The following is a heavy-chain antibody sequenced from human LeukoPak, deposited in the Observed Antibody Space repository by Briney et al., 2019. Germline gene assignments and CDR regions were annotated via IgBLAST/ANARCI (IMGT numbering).Heavy chain of an antibody. CDR2: ISPTGSTT. J-gene: IGHJ4*02. CDR1: GFSFRGHW. CDR3: ARGPNSNWSGLDF. V-gene: IGHV3-74*01. D-gene: IGHD6-6*01. Sequence: GGSLRLSCTASGFSFRGHWMHWARQLPGKGLVWVSRISPTGSTTSYADSVKGRFTVSRDNAKNTLYLQVNNLRAEDTAVYYCARGPNSNWSGLDFWGQGTLLTVSS.